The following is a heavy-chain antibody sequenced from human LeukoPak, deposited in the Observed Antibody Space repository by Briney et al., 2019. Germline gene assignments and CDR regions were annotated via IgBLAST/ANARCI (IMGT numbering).Heavy chain of an antibody. CDR1: GYTFTGYY. CDR3: ARVGVVAATPFDP. J-gene: IGHJ5*02. CDR2: INPNSGGT. Sequence: GASVKVSCKASGYTFTGYYMHWVRQAPGQGLEWMGRINPNSGGTNYAQKFQGRVTMTRDTSISTAYMELSRLRSDDTAVYYCARVGVVAATPFDPWGQGTLVTVSS. D-gene: IGHD2-15*01. V-gene: IGHV1-2*06.